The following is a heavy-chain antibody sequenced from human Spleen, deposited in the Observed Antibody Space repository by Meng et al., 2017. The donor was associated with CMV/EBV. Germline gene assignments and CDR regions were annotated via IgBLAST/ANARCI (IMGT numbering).Heavy chain of an antibody. CDR1: GFSVSSNH. V-gene: IGHV3-53*01. Sequence: GFSVSSNHMTWGRQVPGKGLEWVSVIYSGDNLYYADSVKGRFTISRDKSKNTLYLQMYSLRVEDTAVYYCARGVPESTSGTWGWFDPWGLGTLVTVSS. CDR3: ARGVPESTSGTWGWFDP. J-gene: IGHJ5*02. D-gene: IGHD2-8*01. CDR2: IYSGDNL.